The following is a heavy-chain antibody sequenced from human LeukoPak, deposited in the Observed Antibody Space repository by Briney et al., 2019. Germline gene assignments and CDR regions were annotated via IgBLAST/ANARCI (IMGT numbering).Heavy chain of an antibody. D-gene: IGHD3-16*01. CDR3: ARGGGLDV. CDR1: GFTFSSYS. Sequence: HTGGSLRLSCAASGFTFSSYSMNWARQAPGKGLEWEASINHNGNVNYYVDSVKGRFTISRDNAKNSLYLQMSNLRAEDTAVYFCARGGGLDVWGQGATVTVSS. V-gene: IGHV3-7*03. CDR2: INHNGNVN. J-gene: IGHJ6*02.